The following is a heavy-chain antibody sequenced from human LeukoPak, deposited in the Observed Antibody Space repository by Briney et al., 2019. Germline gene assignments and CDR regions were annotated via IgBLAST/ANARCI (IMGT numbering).Heavy chain of an antibody. CDR2: IYYSGST. J-gene: IGHJ4*02. CDR3: ARFCYDSSGYYPDY. V-gene: IGHV4-31*03. Sequence: SETLSLTCTVSGGSISSGGYYWSWIRQHPGKGLEWIGYIYYSGSTYYNPSLKSRVTISVDTSKNQFSLKLSSVTAEDTAVYYCARFCYDSSGYYPDYWGQGTLVTVSS. D-gene: IGHD3-22*01. CDR1: GGSISSGGYY.